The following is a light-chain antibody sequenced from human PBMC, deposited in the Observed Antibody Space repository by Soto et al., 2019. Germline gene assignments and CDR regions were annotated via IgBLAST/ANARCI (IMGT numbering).Light chain of an antibody. J-gene: IGKJ1*01. CDR1: QTIGTY. Sequence: IEVTQSPSSLAASLGDRVTITCRASQTIGTYVNWYRQKSGAAPELLIYDASTLQSGVPSRFSGSGSGTEFTLTISSLQPDDFATYYCQQYNSYPWTFGQGTKVDIK. CDR3: QQYNSYPWT. V-gene: IGKV1-9*01. CDR2: DAS.